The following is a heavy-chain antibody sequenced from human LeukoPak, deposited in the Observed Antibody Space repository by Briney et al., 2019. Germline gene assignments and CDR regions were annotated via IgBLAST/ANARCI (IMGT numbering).Heavy chain of an antibody. CDR2: INSDGRST. J-gene: IGHJ4*02. Sequence: VGSPRLSSAVSGVTSTVVRMHSGCQAPGEGLVWVLRINSDGRSTSYADSVKGRFTISRDNAKNTLYLQMNSLRAEDTAVYYCERGAPIAAADTLLNWGQGTLVTVSS. CDR3: ERGAPIAAADTLLN. CDR1: GVTSTVVR. D-gene: IGHD6-13*01. V-gene: IGHV3-74*01.